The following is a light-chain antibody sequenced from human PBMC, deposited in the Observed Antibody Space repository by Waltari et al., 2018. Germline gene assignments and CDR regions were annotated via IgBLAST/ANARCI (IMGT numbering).Light chain of an antibody. CDR2: KAS. CDR1: QSISSG. V-gene: IGKV1-5*03. J-gene: IGKJ1*01. CDR3: QQYNSYPRT. Sequence: DIQMTQSPSTLSASVGDRVTITCRASQSISSGLAWYQQKPGKAPKLLSYKASSLESGVPSRFSGSGSGTEFTLTISSLQPDDFATYYCQQYNSYPRTFGQGTKVEIK.